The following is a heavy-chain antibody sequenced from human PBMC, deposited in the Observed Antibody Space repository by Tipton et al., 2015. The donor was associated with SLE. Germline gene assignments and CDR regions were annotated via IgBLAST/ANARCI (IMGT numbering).Heavy chain of an antibody. D-gene: IGHD6-19*01. V-gene: IGHV4-4*07. CDR3: AREKENTGWFWLNAFDV. CDR1: GGSISNYY. J-gene: IGHJ3*01. Sequence: TLSLTCTVSGGSISNYYWSWIRQPAGKGLEWIGRIYTSGSTNYNPSLKSRITMSVDTSKNQFSLNLNSVTAADTAIYYCAREKENTGWFWLNAFDVWGRGTLVTVST. CDR2: IYTSGST.